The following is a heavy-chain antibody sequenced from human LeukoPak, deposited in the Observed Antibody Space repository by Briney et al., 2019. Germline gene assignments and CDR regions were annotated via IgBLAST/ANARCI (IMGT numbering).Heavy chain of an antibody. CDR3: ARAYSSSWHYFAY. J-gene: IGHJ4*02. Sequence: PGGSLRLSCAASGFTFSTYTMHWVRQAPDKGLEWVAFISYDGINKYYADSVKGRFTISRDNSKNTLFLQMNSLRPEDTAVYYCARAYSSSWHYFAYWGQGTLVTVSS. D-gene: IGHD6-13*01. CDR2: ISYDGINK. CDR1: GFTFSTYT. V-gene: IGHV3-30-3*01.